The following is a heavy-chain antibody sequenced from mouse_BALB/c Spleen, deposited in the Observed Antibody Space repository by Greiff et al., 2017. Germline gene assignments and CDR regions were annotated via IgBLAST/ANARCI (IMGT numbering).Heavy chain of an antibody. J-gene: IGHJ1*01. CDR2: ISSGGSYT. CDR3: SRRGGSSAYWYFDF. CDR1: GFTFSSYG. D-gene: IGHD1-1*01. Sequence: EVHLVESGGDLVKPGGSLKLSCAASGFTFSSYGMSWVRQTPDKRLEWVATISSGGSYTYYPDSVKGRCTISRDNAKNTLYLQMSSLKSEDTAMYYCSRRGGSSAYWYFDFWGEGTTVTVSA. V-gene: IGHV5-6*01.